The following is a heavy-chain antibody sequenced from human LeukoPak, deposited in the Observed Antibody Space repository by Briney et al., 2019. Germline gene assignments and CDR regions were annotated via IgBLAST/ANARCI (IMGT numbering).Heavy chain of an antibody. CDR2: IYYSGST. J-gene: IGHJ4*02. CDR1: GGSISSYY. CDR3: ARDTYYYGSGSYPTLDY. D-gene: IGHD3-10*01. Sequence: SETLSLTCTVSGGSISSYYWGWIRQPPGKGLEWIGSIYYSGSTYYNPSLKSRVTMSVDTSKNQFSLKLNSVTAADTAVYYCARDTYYYGSGSYPTLDYWGQGTLVTVSS. V-gene: IGHV4-39*07.